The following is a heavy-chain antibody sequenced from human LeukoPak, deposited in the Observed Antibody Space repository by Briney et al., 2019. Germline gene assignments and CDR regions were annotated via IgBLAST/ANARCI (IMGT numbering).Heavy chain of an antibody. V-gene: IGHV3-74*01. Sequence: GGSLRLSCAASGFTFSSYWMHWVRQAPGKGLVWVSRINSDGSSTSYADSVKGRFTISRDNAKNTLYLQMNSLRAEDTAVYYCARGYDSLYYYYMDVWGKGTTVTVSS. CDR3: ARGYDSLYYYYMDV. CDR1: GFTFSSYW. D-gene: IGHD3-3*01. J-gene: IGHJ6*03. CDR2: INSDGSST.